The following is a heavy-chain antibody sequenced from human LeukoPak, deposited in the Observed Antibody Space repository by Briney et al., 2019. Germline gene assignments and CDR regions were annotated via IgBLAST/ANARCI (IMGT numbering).Heavy chain of an antibody. V-gene: IGHV3-30-3*01. Sequence: GGSLRLSCAASGFTFYIYAIHWVRQAPGKGLQWVAVIGDDGSHKDYVDSVKGRFTISRDNSKNTLYLQMNSLRAEDTAVYYCARDTTGHYDYWGQGTLVTVSS. CDR3: ARDTTGHYDY. J-gene: IGHJ4*02. CDR2: IGDDGSHK. CDR1: GFTFYIYA. D-gene: IGHD1-1*01.